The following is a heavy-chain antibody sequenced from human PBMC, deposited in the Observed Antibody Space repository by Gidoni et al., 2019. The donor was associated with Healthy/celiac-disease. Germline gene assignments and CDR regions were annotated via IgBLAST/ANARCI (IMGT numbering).Heavy chain of an antibody. V-gene: IGHV3-74*01. J-gene: IGHJ4*02. Sequence: EVQLVESGGGLVQPGGSLRLSCAASGFTFSSYWMHWVRQAPGKGMVWVSRINRDGSSTSYADSVKGRFTISRDNAKNTLYLQMNSLRAEDTAVYYCARETKTPGIAAAGYPADYWGQGTLVTVSS. CDR2: INRDGSST. CDR3: ARETKTPGIAAAGYPADY. D-gene: IGHD6-13*01. CDR1: GFTFSSYW.